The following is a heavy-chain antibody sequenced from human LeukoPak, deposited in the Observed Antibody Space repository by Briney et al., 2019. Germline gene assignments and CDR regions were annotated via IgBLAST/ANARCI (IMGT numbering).Heavy chain of an antibody. D-gene: IGHD4-17*01. Sequence: PSQTLSLTCIVSGASINRGDYYWTWIRQHPGRGLEWIGYIHYSGSTYYNPSLKSRVTISGDRSKNQFSLELTSVTAADTAVYYCARDGDYGDHALDHWGQGTLVTVSS. V-gene: IGHV4-31*03. CDR3: ARDGDYGDHALDH. CDR2: IHYSGST. J-gene: IGHJ4*02. CDR1: GASINRGDYY.